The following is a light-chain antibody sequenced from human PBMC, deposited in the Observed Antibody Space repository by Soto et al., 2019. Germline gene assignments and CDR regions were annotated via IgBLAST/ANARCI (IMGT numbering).Light chain of an antibody. CDR2: GNT. CDR3: LSFDSSLSVV. V-gene: IGLV1-40*01. J-gene: IGLJ2*01. CDR1: SSNIGAGYD. Sequence: QSVLTQPPSVSGAPGQRVTISCTGSSSNIGAGYDVHWYQQLTGRAPKLLISGNTNRPSGVPDRFSGSKSGTSASLAITGIQAEDEADYYCLSFDSSLSVVFGGGTKLTVL.